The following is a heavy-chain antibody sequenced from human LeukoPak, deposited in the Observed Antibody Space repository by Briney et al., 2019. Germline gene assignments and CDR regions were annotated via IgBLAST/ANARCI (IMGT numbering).Heavy chain of an antibody. D-gene: IGHD3-10*01. CDR3: ARESYYYGSGSYGYFDY. CDR1: GFTVSSNY. Sequence: PGGSLRLSCAASGFTVSSNYMSWVRQAPGKGLEWVSVIYSGGSTYYADSVKGRFTISRDSSKNTLYLQMNSLRAEDTAVYYCARESYYYGSGSYGYFDYWGQGTLVTVSS. J-gene: IGHJ4*02. CDR2: IYSGGST. V-gene: IGHV3-66*01.